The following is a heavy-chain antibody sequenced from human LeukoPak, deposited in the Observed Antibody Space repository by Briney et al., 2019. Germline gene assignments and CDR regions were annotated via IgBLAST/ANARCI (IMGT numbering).Heavy chain of an antibody. Sequence: PGGSLRLSCAGAGFTFSNYGMHWVRQAPGKGLEWVAVISYEGRTTYYADSVKGRFTISRDNSKNTLYLQMNSLRAEDTAVYYCARDAGYCSGGSCYPGQFDYWGQGTLVTVSS. CDR2: ISYEGRTT. V-gene: IGHV3-30*03. CDR3: ARDAGYCSGGSCYPGQFDY. CDR1: GFTFSNYG. J-gene: IGHJ4*02. D-gene: IGHD2-15*01.